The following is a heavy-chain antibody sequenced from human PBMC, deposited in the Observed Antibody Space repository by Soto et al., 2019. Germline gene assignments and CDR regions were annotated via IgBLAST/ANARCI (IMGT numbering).Heavy chain of an antibody. Sequence: PGGSLRLSCAASGFTVSSNYMSWVRQAPGKGLEWVSVIYSGGSTYYADSVKGRFTISRHNSKNTLYLQMNSLRAEDTAVYYCASLIPAANNGLNYFDYWGQGTLVTVSS. J-gene: IGHJ4*02. CDR3: ASLIPAANNGLNYFDY. CDR2: IYSGGST. D-gene: IGHD2-2*01. CDR1: GFTVSSNY. V-gene: IGHV3-53*04.